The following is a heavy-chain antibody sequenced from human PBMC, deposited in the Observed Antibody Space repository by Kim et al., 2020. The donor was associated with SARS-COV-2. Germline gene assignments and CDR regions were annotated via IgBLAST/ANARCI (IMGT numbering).Heavy chain of an antibody. J-gene: IGHJ6*02. CDR1: GYTFTSYA. V-gene: IGHV7-4-1*02. D-gene: IGHD6-19*01. Sequence: ASVKVSCKASGYTFTSYAMNWVRQAPGQGLEWMGWINTNTGNPTYAQGFTGRFVFSLDTSVSTSYLRISSLKAEDTAVYYCARDVSQQWLARTFYYYGMDVWGQGTTVTVSS. CDR2: INTNTGNP. CDR3: ARDVSQQWLARTFYYYGMDV.